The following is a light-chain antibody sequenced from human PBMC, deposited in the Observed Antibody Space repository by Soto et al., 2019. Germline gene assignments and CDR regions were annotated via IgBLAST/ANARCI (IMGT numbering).Light chain of an antibody. CDR3: QQYGSSLIT. CDR1: HSVSSSY. Sequence: EIVLTQSPGTLSLSPGERATLSCRAGHSVSSSYLARYQQKPGQAPRLLIYGASSRATGIPDRFSGSGSGTDFTLTISRLEPEDFAVYYCQQYGSSLITFGQGTRLEI. J-gene: IGKJ5*01. CDR2: GAS. V-gene: IGKV3-20*01.